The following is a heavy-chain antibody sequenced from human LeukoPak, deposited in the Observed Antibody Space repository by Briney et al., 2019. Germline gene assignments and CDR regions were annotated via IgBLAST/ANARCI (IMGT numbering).Heavy chain of an antibody. CDR1: GGSISSSYYY. CDR2: IYYTRST. V-gene: IGHV4-39*01. CDR3: ARGVTMIVVVIHDWYFDL. Sequence: SETLSLTCTVSGGSISSSYYYWGWIRQPPGKGLEWIGSIYYTRSTYYNPSLKSRVTISVDTSKNQFSLKLTSVTAADTAVYYCARGVTMIVVVIHDWYFDLWGRGTLVTVSS. D-gene: IGHD3-22*01. J-gene: IGHJ2*01.